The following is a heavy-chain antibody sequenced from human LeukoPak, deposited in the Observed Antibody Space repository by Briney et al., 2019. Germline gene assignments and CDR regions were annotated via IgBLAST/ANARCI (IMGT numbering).Heavy chain of an antibody. D-gene: IGHD2/OR15-2a*01. CDR2: FDPEDVET. Sequence: ASVKGSCKVSGNTFTDLSMNWVRQDPGKGLYWMGGFDPEDVETIYAQKFQGRVTMTEDTSTATAYMDLSSLRPDDTAVYYCATDFYRGRQFDYWGQGTLVTVSS. CDR1: GNTFTDLS. V-gene: IGHV1-24*01. J-gene: IGHJ4*02. CDR3: ATDFYRGRQFDY.